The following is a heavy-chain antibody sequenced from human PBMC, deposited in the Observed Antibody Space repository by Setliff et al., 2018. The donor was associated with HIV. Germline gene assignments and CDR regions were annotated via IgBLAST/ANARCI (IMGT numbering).Heavy chain of an antibody. J-gene: IGHJ4*02. CDR1: GLSFSSYV. D-gene: IGHD3-22*01. Sequence: GGSLRLSCAASGLSFSSYVMSWVRQAPGKGLEWVSGISGSGGSTYYADCVKGRCTISRDNANNKLDLQMNNLRAEETAVYYCATDSSGYYFGGFDYWGQGTLVTVSS. CDR3: ATDSSGYYFGGFDY. V-gene: IGHV3-23*01. CDR2: ISGSGGST.